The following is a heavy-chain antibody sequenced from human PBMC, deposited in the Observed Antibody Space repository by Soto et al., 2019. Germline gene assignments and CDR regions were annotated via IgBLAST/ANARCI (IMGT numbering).Heavy chain of an antibody. CDR2: IIPIFGTA. CDR1: GGTFSSYA. Sequence: SVKVSCKASGGTFSSYAISWVRQAPGQGLEWMGGIIPIFGTANYAQKFQGRVTITADESTSTAYMELSSLRSEDTAVYYCARDGRGYSYGYSHYYYGMDVWGQGTTVTVSS. CDR3: ARDGRGYSYGYSHYYYGMDV. V-gene: IGHV1-69*13. J-gene: IGHJ6*02. D-gene: IGHD5-18*01.